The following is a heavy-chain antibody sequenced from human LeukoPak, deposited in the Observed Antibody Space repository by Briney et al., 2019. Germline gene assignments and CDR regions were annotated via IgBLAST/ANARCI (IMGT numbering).Heavy chain of an antibody. Sequence: SETLSLTCTVSGGSISSSNYYWGWIRQPPGKGLEWIGSMYYSGSTYYNPSLKSRVTISGDTSKNQFSLKLSSVTAADTAVYYCARDYYDSSGYFDAFDIWGQGTMVTVSS. CDR1: GGSISSSNYY. J-gene: IGHJ3*02. CDR3: ARDYYDSSGYFDAFDI. V-gene: IGHV4-39*02. CDR2: MYYSGST. D-gene: IGHD3-22*01.